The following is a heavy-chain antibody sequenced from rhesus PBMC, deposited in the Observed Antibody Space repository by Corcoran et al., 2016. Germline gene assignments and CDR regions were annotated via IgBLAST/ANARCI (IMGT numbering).Heavy chain of an antibody. V-gene: IGHV4-173*01. D-gene: IGHD5-24*01. Sequence: QLQVQESGPGLVNPPGTLALPCAAPGASISTNYWTWTHPPPRKGLEGSGGISGSDGSTDYNPSLKSRVTISTDTSKKRFSLKLSSVTAADTVVYYCATSVYTGRYFDIWGPGTPVTISS. CDR2: ISGSDGST. CDR3: ATSVYTGRYFDI. J-gene: IGHJ2*01. CDR1: GASISTNY.